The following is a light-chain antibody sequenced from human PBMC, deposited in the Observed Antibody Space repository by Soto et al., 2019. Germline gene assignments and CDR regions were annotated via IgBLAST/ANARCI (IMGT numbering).Light chain of an antibody. Sequence: EIVLTQSPATLAVLPGEKATLSCGASQSVSNNLAWYHQKPGQAPRPLIYGASTRATGVPARFSGSGSGTDFTLTIRRLEPEDFAVYYCQQYARPPYAFGQGTKVDIK. CDR3: QQYARPPYA. CDR2: GAS. J-gene: IGKJ2*01. V-gene: IGKV3-15*01. CDR1: QSVSNN.